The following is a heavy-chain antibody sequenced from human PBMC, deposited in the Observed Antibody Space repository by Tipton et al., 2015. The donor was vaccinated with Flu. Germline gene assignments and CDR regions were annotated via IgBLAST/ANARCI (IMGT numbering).Heavy chain of an antibody. CDR1: GYSISSGYY. CDR3: ARSPGFWGIYYFDY. V-gene: IGHV4-38-2*01. CDR2: IYHSGST. Sequence: LRLSCAVSGYSISSGYYWGWIRQPPGKGLEWIGSIYHSGSTYYNPSLKSRVTISVDTSKNQFSLKLSSVTAADTAVYYCARSPGFWGIYYFDYWGQGTLVTVSS. D-gene: IGHD3-16*01. J-gene: IGHJ4*02.